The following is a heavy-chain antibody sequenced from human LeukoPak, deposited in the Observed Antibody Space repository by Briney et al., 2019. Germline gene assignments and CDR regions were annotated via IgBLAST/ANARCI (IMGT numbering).Heavy chain of an antibody. D-gene: IGHD2-2*01. Sequence: GGSLRLSCAASGFTFSSYNMNWVRQAPGKGLEWVSSISSSSSYIYYADSVKGRFTISRDNAKNSLYLQMNSLRAEDTAVYYCARGVVPAAMVDYFDYWGQGTLVTVSS. J-gene: IGHJ4*02. CDR1: GFTFSSYN. V-gene: IGHV3-21*01. CDR3: ARGVVPAAMVDYFDY. CDR2: ISSSSSYI.